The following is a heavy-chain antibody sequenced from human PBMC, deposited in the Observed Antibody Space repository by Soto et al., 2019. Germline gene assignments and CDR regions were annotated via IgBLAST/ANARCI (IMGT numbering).Heavy chain of an antibody. V-gene: IGHV3-33*01. Sequence: PGGSLRLSCAASGFTFSSYGMHWVRQAPGKGLEWVAVIWYDGSNKYYADSVKGRFTISRDNSKNTLYLQMNSLRAEDTAVYYCARALERYCSGGSRYSPGAFDIWGQGTMVTVSS. CDR1: GFTFSSYG. CDR3: ARALERYCSGGSRYSPGAFDI. J-gene: IGHJ3*02. CDR2: IWYDGSNK. D-gene: IGHD2-15*01.